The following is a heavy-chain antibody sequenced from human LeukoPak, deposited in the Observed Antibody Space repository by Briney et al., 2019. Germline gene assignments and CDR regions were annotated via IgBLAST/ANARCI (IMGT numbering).Heavy chain of an antibody. CDR3: EKDWTGIVGGGGDY. J-gene: IGHJ4*02. Sequence: GRSLRLSCAASGFTFSSYGMHWVRQAPGKGLEWVAVISYDGSNKYYADSVKGRFTISRDNSKNTLYLQMNSLRAEDTAVYYCEKDWTGIVGGGGDYWGQGTLVTVSS. D-gene: IGHD3-22*01. CDR1: GFTFSSYG. CDR2: ISYDGSNK. V-gene: IGHV3-30*18.